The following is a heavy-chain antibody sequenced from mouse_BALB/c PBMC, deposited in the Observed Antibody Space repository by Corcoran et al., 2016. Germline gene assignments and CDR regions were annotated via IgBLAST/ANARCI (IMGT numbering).Heavy chain of an antibody. CDR2: INTYTGEP. J-gene: IGHJ3*01. CDR3: ARARATFAY. Sequence: QIQLVQSGPELKKPGATVKISCKASGYTFTNYGMNWVKQAPGKGLKWMGRINTYTGEPTYADDFKGRFAFSLDTSASTAYLQINNLKNEDMATYFCARARATFAYWGQGTLVTVSA. V-gene: IGHV9-1*02. CDR1: GYTFTNYG. D-gene: IGHD3-1*01.